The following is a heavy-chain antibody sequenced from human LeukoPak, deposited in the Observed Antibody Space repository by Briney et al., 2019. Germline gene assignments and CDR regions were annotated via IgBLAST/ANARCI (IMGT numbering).Heavy chain of an antibody. Sequence: SETLSLTCTVSGGSISSSSYYWGWIRQPPGKGLEWIGSIYYSGSTYYNPSLKSRVTISVDTSKNQFSLKLSSVTAADTAVYYCVRSRLEMATIMFYFDYWGQGTLVTVSS. CDR1: GGSISSSSYY. V-gene: IGHV4-39*07. CDR2: IYYSGST. CDR3: VRSRLEMATIMFYFDY. J-gene: IGHJ4*02. D-gene: IGHD5-24*01.